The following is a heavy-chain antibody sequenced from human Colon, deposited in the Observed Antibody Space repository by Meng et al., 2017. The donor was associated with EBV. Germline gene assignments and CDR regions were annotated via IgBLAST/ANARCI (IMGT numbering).Heavy chain of an antibody. D-gene: IGHD2-8*02. Sequence: QVVLQEPGAGLVKPSGTLSLTCAVSGTSISTSNWWSWIRQSPGEGLEWIGAIYHNGQTNYNPSLKSRVSMSVDESKNEFSLNLKSVTAADTAVYYCARDGGVTHIPWGQGVLVTVSS. V-gene: IGHV4-4*02. CDR2: IYHNGQT. CDR1: GTSISTSNW. CDR3: ARDGGVTHIP. J-gene: IGHJ5*02.